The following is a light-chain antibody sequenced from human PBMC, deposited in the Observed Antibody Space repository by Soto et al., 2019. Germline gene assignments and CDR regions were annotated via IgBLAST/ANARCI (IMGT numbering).Light chain of an antibody. Sequence: EIVRTQSPASLSVSPGERATLSCRASQSVSRTLAWYQQKPGQAPRLLIYGASTRATGIPARFSGRGSGTDFTLTISRLQSEDFAVYYCQQEDSLRYTFGQGTKLEI. CDR1: QSVSRT. CDR2: GAS. J-gene: IGKJ2*01. CDR3: QQEDSLRYT. V-gene: IGKV3-15*01.